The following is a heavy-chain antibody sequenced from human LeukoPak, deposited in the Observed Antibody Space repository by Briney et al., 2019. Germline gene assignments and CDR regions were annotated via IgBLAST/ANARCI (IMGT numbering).Heavy chain of an antibody. J-gene: IGHJ6*03. CDR2: IYYSGST. D-gene: IGHD4-17*01. Sequence: PSETLSLTCTVSGGSISSYYWSWIRQPPGKGLEWIGYIYYSGSTNYNPSLKSRVTISVDTSKNQFSLRLSSVTAADTAVYYCSRAKNGDVYHYNYMDVWGKGTTVTISS. V-gene: IGHV4-59*01. CDR1: GGSISSYY. CDR3: SRAKNGDVYHYNYMDV.